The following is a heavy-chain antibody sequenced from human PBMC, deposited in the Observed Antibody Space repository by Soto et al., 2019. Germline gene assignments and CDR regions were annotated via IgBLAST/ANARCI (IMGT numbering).Heavy chain of an antibody. Sequence: GGSLRLSCAASGFTFSNSWMNWVRQAPGKGLEWVGRIKTKTDGGTTDYAAPVKGSFTISRDDSKNTLYLQMNSLKTTDTAVYYCSTQLARHNYYYYSLYVWGQGTTVTVSS. D-gene: IGHD2-2*01. V-gene: IGHV3-15*07. J-gene: IGHJ6*02. CDR1: GFTFSNSW. CDR3: STQLARHNYYYYSLYV. CDR2: IKTKTDGGTT.